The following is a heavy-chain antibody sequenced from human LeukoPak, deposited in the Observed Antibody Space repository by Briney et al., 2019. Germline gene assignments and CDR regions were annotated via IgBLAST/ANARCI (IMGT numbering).Heavy chain of an antibody. V-gene: IGHV3-72*01. CDR3: ARDRGAYYFDY. CDR1: GFTFSDHY. J-gene: IGHJ4*02. Sequence: PGGSLRLSCAASGFTFSDHYMDWVRQAPGKGLEWVGRTRNKANNYTTEYAASVKGRFTISRDDSKNSLYLQMNSLKTEDTAVYYCARDRGAYYFDYWGQGTLVTVSS. CDR2: TRNKANNYTT. D-gene: IGHD3-10*01.